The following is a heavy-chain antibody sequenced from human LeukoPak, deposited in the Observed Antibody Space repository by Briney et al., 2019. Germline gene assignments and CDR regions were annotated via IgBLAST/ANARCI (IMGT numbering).Heavy chain of an antibody. J-gene: IGHJ4*02. V-gene: IGHV4-39*01. D-gene: IGHD3-22*01. CDR3: ARQSYYDSSGYPSFDY. Sequence: SETLSPTCTVSGGSISSSSYYWGWIRQPPGKGLEWNGSIYYSGSTYYNPSLKSRVRTSVKTSKNQFSLKLSSVTAADTAVYYCARQSYYDSSGYPSFDYWGQGTLVIVSS. CDR2: IYYSGST. CDR1: GGSISSSSYY.